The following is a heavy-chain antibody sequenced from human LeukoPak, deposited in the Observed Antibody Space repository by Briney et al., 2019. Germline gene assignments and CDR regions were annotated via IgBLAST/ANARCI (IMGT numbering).Heavy chain of an antibody. Sequence: ASVKVSCKASGGTFSSYAISWVRQAPGQGLEWMGRIIPIFGIANYAQKFQGRVTITADKSTSTAYMELSSLRSEDTAVYYCARALLLIAARRSEDYYYYGMDVWGRGTTVTVSS. D-gene: IGHD6-6*01. V-gene: IGHV1-69*04. CDR2: IIPIFGIA. CDR3: ARALLLIAARRSEDYYYYGMDV. J-gene: IGHJ6*02. CDR1: GGTFSSYA.